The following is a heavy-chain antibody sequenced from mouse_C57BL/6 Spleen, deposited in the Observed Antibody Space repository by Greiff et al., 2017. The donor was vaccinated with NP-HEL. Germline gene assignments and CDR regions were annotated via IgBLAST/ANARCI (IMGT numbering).Heavy chain of an antibody. V-gene: IGHV1-55*01. Sequence: QVQLQQPGAELVKPGASVKMSCKASGYTFTSYWITWVKQRPGQGLEWIGDIYPGSGSTNYNEKFKSKATLTVDTSSSTAYMQLSSLTSEDSAVYYCARRGYGNYGFNYYAMDYWGQGTSVTVSS. CDR1: GYTFTSYW. CDR3: ARRGYGNYGFNYYAMDY. J-gene: IGHJ4*01. CDR2: IYPGSGST. D-gene: IGHD2-1*01.